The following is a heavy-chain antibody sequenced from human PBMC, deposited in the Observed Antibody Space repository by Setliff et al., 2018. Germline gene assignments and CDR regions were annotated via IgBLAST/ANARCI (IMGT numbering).Heavy chain of an antibody. J-gene: IGHJ6*03. CDR3: TREASVDFWSGYPYYYYMDV. CDR1: GFTFGDHF. V-gene: IGHV3-72*01. D-gene: IGHD3-3*01. Sequence: GGSLRLSCAASGFTFGDHFMDWVRQPPGKGLEWVGRIKNKVNTFSTEYAASVKGRFTISRDDSKSIAYLQMNSLKTEDTAVYYCTREASVDFWSGYPYYYYMDVWGKGTTVTVSS. CDR2: IKNKVNTFST.